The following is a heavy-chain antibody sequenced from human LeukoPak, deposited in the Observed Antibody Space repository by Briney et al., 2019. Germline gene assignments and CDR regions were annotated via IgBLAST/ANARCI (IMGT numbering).Heavy chain of an antibody. D-gene: IGHD3-22*01. CDR1: GGTFSSYA. CDR3: ARARYYYDSSGYPDY. V-gene: IGHV1-69*05. J-gene: IGHJ4*02. CDR2: IIPIFGTA. Sequence: ASVKVSCKASGGTFSSYAISWVRQAPGQGLEWTGRIIPIFGTANYAQKFQGRVTITTDESTSTAYMELSSLGSEDTAVYYCARARYYYDSSGYPDYWGQGTLVTVSS.